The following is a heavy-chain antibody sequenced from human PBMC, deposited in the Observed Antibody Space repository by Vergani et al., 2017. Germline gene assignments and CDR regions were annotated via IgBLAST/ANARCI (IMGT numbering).Heavy chain of an antibody. V-gene: IGHV1-24*01. J-gene: IGHJ3*02. CDR1: GYTLTELS. D-gene: IGHD2-15*01. Sequence: QVQLVQSGAEVKKPGASVKVSCKVSGYTLTELSMHWVRQAPGKGLEWMGGFDPEDGETIYAQKFQGRVTITEDTSTDTAYMELSNLRSEDTAVYYCTTELRVGGPLFPDAFDIWGQRTMVTVSS. CDR3: TTELRVGGPLFPDAFDI. CDR2: FDPEDGET.